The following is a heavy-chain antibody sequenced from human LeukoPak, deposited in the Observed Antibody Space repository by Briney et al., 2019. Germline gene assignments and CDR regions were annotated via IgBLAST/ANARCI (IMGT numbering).Heavy chain of an antibody. CDR2: IWYDGSNK. CDR1: GFTFSSYG. Sequence: GGSLRLSCAASGFTFSSYGMHWVRQAPGKGLEWVAVIWYDGSNKYYADSVKGRFTISRDNSKNTLYLQMNSLRAEDTAVYYCARGPWVYDILTGYGSQDAFDIWGQGTMVTVSS. CDR3: ARGPWVYDILTGYGSQDAFDI. D-gene: IGHD3-9*01. V-gene: IGHV3-33*01. J-gene: IGHJ3*02.